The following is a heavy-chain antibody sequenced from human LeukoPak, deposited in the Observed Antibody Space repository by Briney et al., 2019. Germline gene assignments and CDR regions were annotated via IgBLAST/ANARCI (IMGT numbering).Heavy chain of an antibody. J-gene: IGHJ4*02. CDR1: GFTFSSYG. V-gene: IGHV3-33*01. Sequence: PGRSLRLSCAASGFTFSSYGMHWVRQAPGKGLEWVAVIWYDGSNKYYADSVKGRFTISRDNSKNTLYLQMKSLRAEDTAVYYCARDLMTANEARYFDYWGQGTLVTVSS. D-gene: IGHD2-21*02. CDR2: IWYDGSNK. CDR3: ARDLMTANEARYFDY.